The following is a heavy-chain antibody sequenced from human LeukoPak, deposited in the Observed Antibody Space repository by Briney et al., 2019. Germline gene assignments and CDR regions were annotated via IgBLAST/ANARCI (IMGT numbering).Heavy chain of an antibody. V-gene: IGHV4-4*07. Sequence: SETLSLTCTVSGGSTSSYYWSWIRQPAGKGLGWIGRIYTSGSTNYNPSLKSRVTMSVDTSKNQFSLKLSSVTAADTAVYYCARGPITMVRGVIDYWGQGTLVTVSS. J-gene: IGHJ4*02. D-gene: IGHD3-10*01. CDR2: IYTSGST. CDR1: GGSTSSYY. CDR3: ARGPITMVRGVIDY.